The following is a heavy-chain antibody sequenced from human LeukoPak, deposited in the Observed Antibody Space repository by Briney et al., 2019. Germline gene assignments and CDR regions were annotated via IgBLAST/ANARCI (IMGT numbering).Heavy chain of an antibody. CDR2: IIPSDGST. D-gene: IGHD3-10*01. V-gene: IGHV1-46*01. Sequence: ASVKVSCKASGYSFTRYFIHWVRQAPGQGLEWMGMIIPSDGSTSYAQKFQGRVTMTRDTSTSTVYMELSSLRSEDTAVYYCARGKVVTMVRGVIITYFDYWGQGTLVTVSS. CDR1: GYSFTRYF. CDR3: ARGKVVTMVRGVIITYFDY. J-gene: IGHJ4*02.